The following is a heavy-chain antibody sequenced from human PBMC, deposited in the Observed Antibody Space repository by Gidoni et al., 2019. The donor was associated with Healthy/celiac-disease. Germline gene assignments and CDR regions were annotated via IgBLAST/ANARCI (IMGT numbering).Heavy chain of an antibody. CDR2: INPSGGST. J-gene: IGHJ3*02. V-gene: IGHV1-46*01. CDR1: GYTFTSYY. Sequence: QVQLVQSGAEVKKPGASVKVSCKASGYTFTSYYIHWVRQAPGQGLEWMGIINPSGGSTSYAQKFQGRVTMTRDTSTSTVYMELSSLRSEDTAVYYCARAGAGRYSSGWPHDAFDTWGQGTMVTVSS. CDR3: ARAGAGRYSSGWPHDAFDT. D-gene: IGHD6-19*01.